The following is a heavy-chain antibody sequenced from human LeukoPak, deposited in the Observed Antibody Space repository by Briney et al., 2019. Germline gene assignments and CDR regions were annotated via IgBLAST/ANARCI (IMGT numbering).Heavy chain of an antibody. CDR1: GFTFSSYG. Sequence: PGRSLRLSCAASGFTFSSYGMHWVRQAPGKGLEWVAFIRYDGSNKYYADSVKGRFTISRDNSKNTLYLQMNSLRAEDTAVYYCAKDPTHSFQYCSSTSCYNEGIDYWGRGTLVTVSS. CDR3: AKDPTHSFQYCSSTSCYNEGIDY. CDR2: IRYDGSNK. D-gene: IGHD2-2*02. J-gene: IGHJ4*02. V-gene: IGHV3-30*02.